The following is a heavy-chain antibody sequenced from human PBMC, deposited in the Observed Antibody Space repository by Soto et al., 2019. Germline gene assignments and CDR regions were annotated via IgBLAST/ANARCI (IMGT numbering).Heavy chain of an antibody. CDR1: GFTFRNQW. D-gene: IGHD3-10*01. CDR3: ARGGAAGRGDAIDI. J-gene: IGHJ6*02. Sequence: EVQLEESGGGAVQLGESLRVTCVASGFTFRNQWMHWVRQVPGKGLVWVSRINGDGTRASYADFVKGRFTISRDNARNLLFLQLNSLTVEDAGVYRCARGGAAGRGDAIDIWGPGTTVAVSS. CDR2: INGDGTRA. V-gene: IGHV3-74*01.